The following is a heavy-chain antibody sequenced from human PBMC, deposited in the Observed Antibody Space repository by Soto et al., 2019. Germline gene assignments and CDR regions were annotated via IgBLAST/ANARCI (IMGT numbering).Heavy chain of an antibody. CDR3: ARHPIGYCSSTSWHSTCGAFDI. CDR1: GGSISSSSYY. Sequence: QLQLQESGPGLVKPSETLSLTCTVSGGSISSSSYYWGWIRQPPGKGLEWIGSIYYSGSTYYNPSLKSRVTISVDTSKNQFSLKLSSVTAADTAVYYCARHPIGYCSSTSWHSTCGAFDIWGQGTMVTVSS. CDR2: IYYSGST. D-gene: IGHD2-2*01. V-gene: IGHV4-39*01. J-gene: IGHJ3*02.